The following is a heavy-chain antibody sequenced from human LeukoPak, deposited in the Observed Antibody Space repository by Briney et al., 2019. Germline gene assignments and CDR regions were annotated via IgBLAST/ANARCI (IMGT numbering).Heavy chain of an antibody. CDR3: AKDNYGDYPQRPGSLS. J-gene: IGHJ4*02. V-gene: IGHV4-38-2*02. CDR1: GYSISSGYY. Sequence: PSETLSLTCTVSGYSISSGYYWGWIRQPPGKGLEWIGSIYHSGSTYYNPSLKSRVTISVDTSKNQFSLKLSSVTAADTAVYYCAKDNYGDYPQRPGSLSWGQGTLVTVSS. D-gene: IGHD4-17*01. CDR2: IYHSGST.